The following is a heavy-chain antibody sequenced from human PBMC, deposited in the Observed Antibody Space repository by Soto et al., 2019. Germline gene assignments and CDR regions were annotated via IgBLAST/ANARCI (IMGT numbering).Heavy chain of an antibody. CDR2: IYYSGST. CDR3: ARAPVGFGVVYSVGAFDI. CDR1: GGSIRSYY. D-gene: IGHD3-3*01. J-gene: IGHJ3*02. Sequence: QVQLQESGPGLVKPSETLSLTCTVSGGSIRSYYWSWIRQPPGKGLEWIGYIYYSGSTNYNPSLKSRVTISVDTSKNQFSLKLSSVTAADTAVYYCARAPVGFGVVYSVGAFDIWGQGTVVTVSS. V-gene: IGHV4-59*01.